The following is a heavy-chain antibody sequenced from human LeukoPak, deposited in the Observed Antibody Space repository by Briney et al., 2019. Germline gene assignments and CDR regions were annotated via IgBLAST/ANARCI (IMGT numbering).Heavy chain of an antibody. Sequence: PGGSLSLSCAASGFTFSSYAMSWVRQAPGKGLEWVSGLSGSGDYTYYADSVKGRFTISRDNSKDTLYLQMNSLRAEDTAVYYCAKGGTIAMAGTTNFDYWGQGILVTVSS. CDR3: AKGGTIAMAGTTNFDY. CDR1: GFTFSSYA. V-gene: IGHV3-23*01. D-gene: IGHD6-19*01. CDR2: LSGSGDYT. J-gene: IGHJ4*02.